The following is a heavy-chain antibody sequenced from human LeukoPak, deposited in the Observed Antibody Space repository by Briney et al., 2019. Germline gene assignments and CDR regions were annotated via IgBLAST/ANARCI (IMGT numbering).Heavy chain of an antibody. Sequence: GGSLRLSCAASGFIFSSYNMNWVRQAPGKGLEWVSYISSSSNTIYYADSVKGRFTISRDNAKNSLYLQINSLRAEDTAVYYCARDFSIVGDTSFSPFDYWGQGTLVTVSS. CDR1: GFIFSSYN. J-gene: IGHJ4*02. D-gene: IGHD1-26*01. CDR3: ARDFSIVGDTSFSPFDY. V-gene: IGHV3-48*04. CDR2: ISSSSNTI.